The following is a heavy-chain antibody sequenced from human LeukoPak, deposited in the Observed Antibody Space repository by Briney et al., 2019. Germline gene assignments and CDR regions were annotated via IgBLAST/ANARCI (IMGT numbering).Heavy chain of an antibody. V-gene: IGHV3-30*02. J-gene: IGHJ6*03. CDR1: GFTFSSYG. D-gene: IGHD3-10*01. CDR2: IRYDGSNK. CDR3: AKVPKQMDGSGSYYTAIYYYYMDV. Sequence: GGSLRLSCAPSGFTFSSYGMHWVRHAPGKGLEWVAFIRYDGSNKYYADSVKGRFTISRDNSKNTLYLQMNSLRAEDTAVYYCAKVPKQMDGSGSYYTAIYYYYMDVWGKGTTVTISS.